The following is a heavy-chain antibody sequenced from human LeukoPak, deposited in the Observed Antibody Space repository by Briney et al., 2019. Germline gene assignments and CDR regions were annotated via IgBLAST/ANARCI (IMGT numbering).Heavy chain of an antibody. V-gene: IGHV1-46*01. D-gene: IGHD3-3*01. CDR1: GYTFSSYY. Sequence: ASVKVSCKGSGYTFSSYYIHWVRQAPGQGLEWMGIVNPSGGSTRYAQKFQGRVTMTRDTSTSTVYMELNSLRSEDTAVYYCARARTIFGVPRGYYFDYWGQGTLVTVSS. J-gene: IGHJ4*02. CDR2: VNPSGGST. CDR3: ARARTIFGVPRGYYFDY.